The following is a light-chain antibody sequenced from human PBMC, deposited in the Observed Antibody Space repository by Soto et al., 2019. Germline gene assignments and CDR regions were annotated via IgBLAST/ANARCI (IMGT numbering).Light chain of an antibody. CDR3: QQRSNWPPIT. J-gene: IGKJ5*01. Sequence: EIVMTQSPATLSVSPGERATLSCRASQSVSSNLAWYQQKLCQAPRLLIYGASTRATGIPDRFSGSGSGTEFTLTISRLQPEDFAVYYCQQRSNWPPITFGQGTRVEIK. CDR2: GAS. CDR1: QSVSSN. V-gene: IGKV3-15*01.